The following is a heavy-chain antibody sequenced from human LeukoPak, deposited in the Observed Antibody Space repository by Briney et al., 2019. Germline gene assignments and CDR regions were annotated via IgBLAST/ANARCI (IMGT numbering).Heavy chain of an antibody. Sequence: SVKVSCKASGGTFSSYAISWVRQAPGQGLEWMGGIIPIFGTANYAQKFQGRATITADESTSTAYMELSSLRSEDTAVYYCARDRLTDVGYSSSFNWFDPWGQGTLVTVSS. D-gene: IGHD6-13*01. V-gene: IGHV1-69*13. CDR2: IIPIFGTA. J-gene: IGHJ5*02. CDR1: GGTFSSYA. CDR3: ARDRLTDVGYSSSFNWFDP.